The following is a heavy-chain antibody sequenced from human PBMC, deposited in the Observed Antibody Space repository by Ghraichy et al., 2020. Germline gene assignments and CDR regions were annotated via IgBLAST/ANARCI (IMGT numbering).Heavy chain of an antibody. CDR2: ISADGSTT. D-gene: IGHD1-26*01. CDR1: GFTFSDSW. V-gene: IGHV3-74*01. Sequence: GESLNISCAASGFTFSDSWMHWVRQAPGKGLVWVSGISADGSTTTYGDSVKGRFTISRDNAKNTLNLQMNSLSVEDTAVYYCGRPVYREGSPFDYWGQGILVTVSS. J-gene: IGHJ4*02. CDR3: GRPVYREGSPFDY.